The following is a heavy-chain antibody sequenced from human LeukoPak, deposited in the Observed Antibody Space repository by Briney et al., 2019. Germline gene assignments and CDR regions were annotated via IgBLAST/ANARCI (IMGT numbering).Heavy chain of an antibody. Sequence: SETLSLTCTVSGGSISPYYWSWIRQPPGKGLEWIGYIYYSGSTNYNPSLKSRVTISVDTSKNQFSLKLSSVTAADTAVYYCATGGNSEVWFDYWGQGTLVTVSS. D-gene: IGHD4-23*01. CDR1: GGSISPYY. V-gene: IGHV4-59*01. CDR2: IYYSGST. CDR3: ATGGNSEVWFDY. J-gene: IGHJ4*02.